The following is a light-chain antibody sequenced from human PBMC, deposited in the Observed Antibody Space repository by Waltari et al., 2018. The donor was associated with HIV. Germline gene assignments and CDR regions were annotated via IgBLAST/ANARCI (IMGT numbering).Light chain of an antibody. Sequence: QSVLTQPPSASGPPGQRVTISCSGRRSNTGSTTVNWYQQPPGTAPKLLIYINDQRPPGVPDRFSGSKSGTSASLAISGLQSEDEAGYYCAAWDVSLNGLVFGGGTKVTVL. CDR2: IND. CDR1: RSNTGSTT. CDR3: AAWDVSLNGLV. J-gene: IGLJ2*01. V-gene: IGLV1-44*01.